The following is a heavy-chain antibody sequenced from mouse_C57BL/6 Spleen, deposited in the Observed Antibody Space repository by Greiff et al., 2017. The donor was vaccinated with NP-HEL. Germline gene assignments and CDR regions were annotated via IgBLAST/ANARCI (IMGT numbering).Heavy chain of an antibody. J-gene: IGHJ4*01. CDR3: ARNYPYYYGSSPYAMDY. CDR1: GFSLTSYA. Sequence: VKLVESGPGLVAPSQSLSITCTVSGFSLTSYAISWVRQPPGKGLEWLGVIWTGGGTNYNSALKSRLSISKDNSKSQVFLKMNSLQTDDTARYYCARNYPYYYGSSPYAMDYWGQGTSVTVSS. D-gene: IGHD1-1*01. CDR2: IWTGGGT. V-gene: IGHV2-9-1*01.